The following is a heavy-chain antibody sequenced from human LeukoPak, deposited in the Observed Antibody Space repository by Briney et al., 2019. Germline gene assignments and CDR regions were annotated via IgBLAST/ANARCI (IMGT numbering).Heavy chain of an antibody. CDR3: ARTKWELLRGDWFDP. Sequence: SETLSLTCAVSGGSTSNGGYSWSWIRQPPGKGLEWIGYIYHSGSTYYNPSLKSRVTISVDRSKNQFSLKLSSVTAADTAVYYCARTKWELLRGDWFDPWGQGTLVTVSS. CDR1: GGSTSNGGYS. D-gene: IGHD1-26*01. J-gene: IGHJ5*02. V-gene: IGHV4-30-2*01. CDR2: IYHSGST.